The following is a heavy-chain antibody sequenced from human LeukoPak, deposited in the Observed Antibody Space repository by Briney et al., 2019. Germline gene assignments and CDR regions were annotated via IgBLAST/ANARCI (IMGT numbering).Heavy chain of an antibody. J-gene: IGHJ4*02. D-gene: IGHD3-9*01. CDR2: IYTSGST. Sequence: SETLSLTCAVYGGSFSGYYWSWIRQPAGKGLEWIGRIYTSGSTNYNPSLKSRVTISVDTSKNQFSLKLSSVTAADTAVYYCAREPYYDILTGYYIFDYWGQGTLVTVSS. V-gene: IGHV4-4*07. CDR3: AREPYYDILTGYYIFDY. CDR1: GGSFSGYY.